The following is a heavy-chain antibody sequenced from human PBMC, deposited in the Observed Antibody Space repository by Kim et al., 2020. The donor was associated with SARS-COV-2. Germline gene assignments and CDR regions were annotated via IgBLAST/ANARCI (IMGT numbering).Heavy chain of an antibody. Sequence: GGSLRLSCAASGFTFDDYGMSWVRQAPGKGLEWVSGINLNGGSTGYADSVKGRFTISRENAKNSLYLQMNSLRAEDTALYYCARDPGRYDFWSGYSPPYFVYWGQGAPVTVSS. CDR3: ARDPGRYDFWSGYSPPYFVY. D-gene: IGHD3-3*01. J-gene: IGHJ4*02. V-gene: IGHV3-20*04. CDR2: INLNGGST. CDR1: GFTFDDYG.